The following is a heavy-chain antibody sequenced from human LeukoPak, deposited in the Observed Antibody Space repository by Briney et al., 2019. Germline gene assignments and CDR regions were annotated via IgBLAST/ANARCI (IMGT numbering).Heavy chain of an antibody. V-gene: IGHV4-59*01. CDR2: ISYTGST. CDR1: GGSISTFY. J-gene: IGHJ4*02. Sequence: KPSETLSLTCTVSGGSISTFYWSWIRQPPGKELEFIGYISYTGSTIYNPSLRSRVTISLDTSKNHFSLKLNSVTAADTAVYYCARGQWSGSTGPFDYWGQGTLVTVSS. CDR3: ARGQWSGSTGPFDY. D-gene: IGHD3-10*02.